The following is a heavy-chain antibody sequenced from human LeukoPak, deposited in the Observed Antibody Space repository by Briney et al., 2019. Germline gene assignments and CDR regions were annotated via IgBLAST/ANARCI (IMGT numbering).Heavy chain of an antibody. J-gene: IGHJ4*02. CDR1: GFTFNSYG. D-gene: IGHD4-11*01. CDR2: MWYDGSNK. V-gene: IGHV3-33*08. Sequence: GRSLRLSCAASGFTFNSYGMHWVRQAPGKGLEWVAVMWYDGSNKYYADSVKGRFTISRDDSKNTLYLQMNSLRAEDTAMYYCARGLPPVMKYYFDYWGQGTLVTVSS. CDR3: ARGLPPVMKYYFDY.